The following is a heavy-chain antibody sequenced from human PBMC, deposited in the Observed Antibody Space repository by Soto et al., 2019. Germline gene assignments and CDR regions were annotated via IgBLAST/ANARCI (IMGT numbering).Heavy chain of an antibody. V-gene: IGHV3-74*01. D-gene: IGHD3-10*01. CDR3: SGRVTDAPT. CDR2: INSDGSST. CDR1: GFTFSNNW. J-gene: IGHJ5*02. Sequence: GGSLRLSCAASGFTFSNNWMHWVRQAPGKGPVWVSRINSDGSSTYYADSVKGRFTISRDNAKNTLYLQMNSLRADDTAVYYCSGRVTDAPTWGQGALVTVSS.